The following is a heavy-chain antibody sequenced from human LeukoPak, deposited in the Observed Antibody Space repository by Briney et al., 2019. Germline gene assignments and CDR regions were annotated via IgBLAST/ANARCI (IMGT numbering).Heavy chain of an antibody. CDR1: GFTFSTYS. J-gene: IGHJ4*02. CDR3: ARGWIGPLVRLQLFDY. CDR2: ISSSSSTI. V-gene: IGHV3-48*01. Sequence: GESLKISCAASGFTFSTYSMNWVRQAPGKGLEWVSYISSSSSTIYYADSVKGRFTISRDNAKNSLDLQMNSLRAEDTAVYYCARGWIGPLVRLQLFDYWGQGTLVTVSS. D-gene: IGHD1-1*01.